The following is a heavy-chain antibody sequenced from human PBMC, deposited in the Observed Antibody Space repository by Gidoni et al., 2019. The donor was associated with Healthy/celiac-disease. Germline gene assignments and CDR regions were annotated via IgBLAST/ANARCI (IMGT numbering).Heavy chain of an antibody. D-gene: IGHD6-19*01. J-gene: IGHJ6*02. Sequence: EVQLVESGGGLVQPGGSLRLSCAASGFTVSSNYMSWVRQAPGKGLEWVSVIYSGGSTYYADSVKGRFTISRDNSKNTLYLQMNSLRAEDTAVYYCARDLRWLGHYYYYGMDVWGQGTTVTVSS. CDR2: IYSGGST. CDR1: GFTVSSNY. CDR3: ARDLRWLGHYYYYGMDV. V-gene: IGHV3-66*01.